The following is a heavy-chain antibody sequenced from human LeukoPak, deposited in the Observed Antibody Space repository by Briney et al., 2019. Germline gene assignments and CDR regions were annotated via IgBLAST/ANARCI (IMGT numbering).Heavy chain of an antibody. Sequence: SETLSLTCAVYGGSFSGYYWSWIRQPPGKGLEWIGEINHSGSTNYNPSLKSRVTISVDTSKNQFSLKLSSVTAADTAVYYYARRRTAYSSSLYYFDYWGQGTLVTVSS. J-gene: IGHJ4*02. CDR3: ARRRTAYSSSLYYFDY. CDR1: GGSFSGYY. CDR2: INHSGST. V-gene: IGHV4-34*01. D-gene: IGHD6-13*01.